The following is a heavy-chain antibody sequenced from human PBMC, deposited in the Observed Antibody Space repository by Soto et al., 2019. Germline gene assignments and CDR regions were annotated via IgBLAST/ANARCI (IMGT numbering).Heavy chain of an antibody. Sequence: SVKVSCKASGGTFSRYAISWVRQAPGQGLEWMGGIIPIFGTANYAQKFQGRVTITADESTSTAYMELSSLRSEETAVYYCASARPNVLRYFDLLLSADYWGQGTMGPASS. V-gene: IGHV1-69*13. J-gene: IGHJ4*02. CDR3: ASARPNVLRYFDLLLSADY. D-gene: IGHD3-9*01. CDR1: GGTFSRYA. CDR2: IIPIFGTA.